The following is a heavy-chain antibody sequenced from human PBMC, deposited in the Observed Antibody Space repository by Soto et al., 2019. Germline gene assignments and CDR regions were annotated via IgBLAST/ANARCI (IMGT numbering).Heavy chain of an antibody. CDR3: ARDAQPKGVAADGASDY. Sequence: ASVKVSCKASGYTFKNYGIKWVRQAPGQGLEWVGWITTYNGNRYSAEKFQGRVTMTTDTSTISTYMELKSLTSDDTGVYYCARDAQPKGVAADGASDYWGQGTLVTVSS. CDR1: GYTFKNYG. J-gene: IGHJ4*02. CDR2: ITTYNGNR. V-gene: IGHV1-18*01. D-gene: IGHD6-19*01.